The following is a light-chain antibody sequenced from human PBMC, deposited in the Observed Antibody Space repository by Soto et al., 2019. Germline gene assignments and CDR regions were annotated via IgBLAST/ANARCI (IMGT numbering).Light chain of an antibody. J-gene: IGKJ1*01. CDR3: QQYDNWSRT. CDR2: AAS. V-gene: IGKV3-15*01. Sequence: EIVMTQSPVTLSVSPGEGATLSCRASQSVSSNLAWYQQKPGQAPRLLIYAASTRATGFPARFSGSGSGTDYTLTISSLQSEDFAVYDCQQYDNWSRTFGQGTKVEIK. CDR1: QSVSSN.